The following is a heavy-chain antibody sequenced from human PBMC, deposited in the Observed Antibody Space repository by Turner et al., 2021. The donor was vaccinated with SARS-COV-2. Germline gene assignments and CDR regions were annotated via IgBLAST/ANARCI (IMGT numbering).Heavy chain of an antibody. CDR2: IVNSGGET. CDR3: ARDLEAAAGP. J-gene: IGHJ4*02. CDR1: GFMFNRFG. Sequence: EVQLLESGGGLVQPGGSLGLSCTASGFMFNRFGMGWVRQAPGKGLEWVSGIVNSGGETWNADPVKGRFTSSRDNAMNTLYLQMNSLRAEDTAVYYCARDLEAAAGPWGQGTLVTVSS. D-gene: IGHD6-13*01. V-gene: IGHV3-23*01.